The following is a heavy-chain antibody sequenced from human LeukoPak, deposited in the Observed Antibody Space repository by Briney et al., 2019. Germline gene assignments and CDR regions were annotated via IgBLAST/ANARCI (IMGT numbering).Heavy chain of an antibody. Sequence: GGSLRLSCAASGFTFINAWMTWVRQAPGKGLEWVGRIKSKTDGGTTDYATPVKGRFSISRDDSKNTLYLQMNSLKTEDTAVYYCSTSPGDESDFWGQGTLVTVSS. CDR3: STSPGDESDF. V-gene: IGHV3-15*01. CDR2: IKSKTDGGTT. CDR1: GFTFINAW. D-gene: IGHD2-21*01. J-gene: IGHJ4*02.